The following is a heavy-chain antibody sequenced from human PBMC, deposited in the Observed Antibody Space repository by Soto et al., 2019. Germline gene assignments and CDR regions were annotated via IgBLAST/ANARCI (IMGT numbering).Heavy chain of an antibody. Sequence: QVQLVQSGAEVKKPGSSVKVSCKASGGTFSSYAISWVRQAPGQGLEWMGGIIPIFGTANYAQKFQGRVTITADESTRPAYMALSSLRSEETAVYYCAKYYYDSSGYHNWFDPWGQGTLVTVSS. CDR1: GGTFSSYA. V-gene: IGHV1-69*12. CDR2: IIPIFGTA. J-gene: IGHJ5*02. CDR3: AKYYYDSSGYHNWFDP. D-gene: IGHD3-22*01.